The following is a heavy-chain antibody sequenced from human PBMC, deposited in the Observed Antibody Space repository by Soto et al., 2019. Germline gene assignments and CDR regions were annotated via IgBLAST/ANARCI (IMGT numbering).Heavy chain of an antibody. J-gene: IGHJ5*02. D-gene: IGHD2-15*01. CDR1: GYTFTRYT. V-gene: IGHV1-3*01. Sequence: ASVKVSCKACGYTFTRYTMNWVRQAPGQRLEWMGWINPDHGNTKSSQKFQDRVIITRDTSASTAYMDLSSLRSEDTAVYYCARGIATGQLDPWGQGTLVTVSS. CDR3: ARGIATGQLDP. CDR2: INPDHGNT.